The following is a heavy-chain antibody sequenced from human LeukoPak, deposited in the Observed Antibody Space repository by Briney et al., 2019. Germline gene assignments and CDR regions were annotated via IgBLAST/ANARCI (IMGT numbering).Heavy chain of an antibody. V-gene: IGHV1-2*04. CDR3: ARDRHSGNYYLDS. CDR2: INPNNGGT. D-gene: IGHD1-26*01. Sequence: GASVKVSCKASGYTFTSYGISWVRQAPGQGLEWMGWINPNNGGTNYAQKFQGWVTMTRDTSISTAYMEVRRLKSDDTAVYYCARDRHSGNYYLDSWGQGTLVTVSS. J-gene: IGHJ4*02. CDR1: GYTFTSYG.